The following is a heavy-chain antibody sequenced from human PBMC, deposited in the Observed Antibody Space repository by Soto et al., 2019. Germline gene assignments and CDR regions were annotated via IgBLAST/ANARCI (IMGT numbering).Heavy chain of an antibody. CDR1: GGSISSGGYY. J-gene: IGHJ3*02. CDR2: IYYSGST. Sequence: SETLSLTCTFSGGSISSGGYYWSWIRQHPGKGLEWIGYIYYSGSTYYNPSLKSRVTISVDTSKNQFSLKLSSVTAADTAVYYCARSGSQYCSSTSCWPDAALDIWGQGTMVTVSS. CDR3: ARSGSQYCSSTSCWPDAALDI. D-gene: IGHD2-2*01. V-gene: IGHV4-31*03.